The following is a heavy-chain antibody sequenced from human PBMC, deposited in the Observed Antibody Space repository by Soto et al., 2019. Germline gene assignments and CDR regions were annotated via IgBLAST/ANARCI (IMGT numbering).Heavy chain of an antibody. Sequence: SETLSLTCTVSGGSISSGDYYWSWIRQPPGKGLEWIGYIYYSGSTYYNPSLKSRVTISVDTSKNQFSLKLSSVTAADTAVYYCARASGYYYGSGSTSFGYWGQGTLVTVSS. V-gene: IGHV4-30-4*01. CDR1: GGSISSGDYY. CDR3: ARASGYYYGSGSTSFGY. D-gene: IGHD3-10*01. J-gene: IGHJ4*02. CDR2: IYYSGST.